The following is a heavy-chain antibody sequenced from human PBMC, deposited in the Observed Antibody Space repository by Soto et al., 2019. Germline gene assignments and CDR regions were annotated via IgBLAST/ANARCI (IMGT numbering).Heavy chain of an antibody. CDR2: IYWDDDK. CDR3: ANLYSSSWVFDY. V-gene: IGHV2-5*02. J-gene: IGHJ4*02. CDR1: GFSLSTIGVG. D-gene: IGHD6-13*01. Sequence: SGPTLVNPTQTVTLTCTFSGFSLSTIGVGVGWIRQPPGKALEWLALIYWDDDKRCSPSLKSRLTITKDTSKNQVVLTMTNMDPVDTATYYCANLYSSSWVFDYWGQGTLVTVSS.